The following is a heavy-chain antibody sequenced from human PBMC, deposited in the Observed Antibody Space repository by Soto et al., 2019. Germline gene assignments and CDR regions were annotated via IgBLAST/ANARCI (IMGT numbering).Heavy chain of an antibody. J-gene: IGHJ3*02. Sequence: LRLSCTASGLTFSSYSMNWVRQAPGKGLEWVSYISSSSSTIYYADSVKGRFTISRDNAKNSLYLQMNSLRDEDTAVYYCPRDCSTRIGRWCFAFDIWGQGTMVTVSS. CDR2: ISSSSSTI. CDR1: GLTFSSYS. CDR3: PRDCSTRIGRWCFAFDI. D-gene: IGHD3-22*01. V-gene: IGHV3-48*02.